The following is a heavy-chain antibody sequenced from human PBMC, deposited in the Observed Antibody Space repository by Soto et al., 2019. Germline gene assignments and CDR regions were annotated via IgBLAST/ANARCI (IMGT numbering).Heavy chain of an antibody. V-gene: IGHV3-33*08. CDR2: IWYDGSNK. D-gene: IGHD6-13*01. CDR3: ARDLSSSSFDY. Sequence: VHLVESGGALVRPGESLRLSCAASGFIFSSYGMHWVRQAPGKGLEWVAVIWYDGSNKYYADSVKGRFTISRDNSKNTLYLQMNSLRAEDTAVYYCARDLSSSSFDYWGQGTLVTVSS. J-gene: IGHJ4*02. CDR1: GFIFSSYG.